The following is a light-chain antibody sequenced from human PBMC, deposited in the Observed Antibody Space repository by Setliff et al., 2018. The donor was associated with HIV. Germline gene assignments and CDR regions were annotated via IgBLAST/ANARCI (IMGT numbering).Light chain of an antibody. CDR1: QTISNH. J-gene: IGKJ1*01. CDR2: AAS. Sequence: DIQMTQSPSSLSASVGDRVTITCSTSQTISNHLNWYQQKPGEPPKLLISAASSLQSGVPSRFSGAGSGADFTLTITSLQPEDFATYFCQHNYGAPSTWTFALGTKVDIK. V-gene: IGKV1-39*01. CDR3: QHNYGAPSTWT.